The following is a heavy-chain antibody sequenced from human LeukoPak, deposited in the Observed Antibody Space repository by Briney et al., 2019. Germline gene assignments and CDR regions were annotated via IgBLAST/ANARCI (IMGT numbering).Heavy chain of an antibody. CDR2: INAGNGNT. J-gene: IGHJ6*02. CDR1: GYTFTSYA. D-gene: IGHD2-2*01. Sequence: VSVKVSCKASGYTFTSYAMHWVRQAPGQRLEWMGWINAGNGNTKYSQKFQGRVTITRDTSASTAYMELSSLRSEDTAAYYCARLAGVPYYYYGMDVWGQGTTVTVSS. CDR3: ARLAGVPYYYYGMDV. V-gene: IGHV1-3*01.